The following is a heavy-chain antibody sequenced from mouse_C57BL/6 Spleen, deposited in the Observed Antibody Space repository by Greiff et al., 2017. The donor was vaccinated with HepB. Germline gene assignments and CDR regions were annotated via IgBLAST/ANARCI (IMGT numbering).Heavy chain of an antibody. D-gene: IGHD2-3*01. V-gene: IGHV1-64*01. CDR2: IHPNSGST. Sequence: VQLQQPGAELVKPGASVKLSCKASGYTFTSYWMHWVKQRPGQGLEWIGMIHPNSGSTNYNEKFKSKATLTVDKSSSTAYMQLSSLTSEDSAVYYCAREGGYYWFAYWGQGTLVTVSS. J-gene: IGHJ3*01. CDR3: AREGGYYWFAY. CDR1: GYTFTSYW.